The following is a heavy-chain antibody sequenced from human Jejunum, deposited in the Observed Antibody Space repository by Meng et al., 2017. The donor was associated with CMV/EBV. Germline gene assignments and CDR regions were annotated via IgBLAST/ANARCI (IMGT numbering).Heavy chain of an antibody. CDR2: IKYDGSRE. CDR1: GFTFSSYS. CDR3: ARDKCELYFDY. J-gene: IGHJ4*02. V-gene: IGHV3-74*01. Sequence: AASGFTFSSYSMHWVRQAPGKGLEWVSHIKYDGSRENCADAVKGRFAISRDNTKNMLSLQMNSLRAEDTAVYYCARDKCELYFDYWGRGARVTVSS. D-gene: IGHD1-1*01.